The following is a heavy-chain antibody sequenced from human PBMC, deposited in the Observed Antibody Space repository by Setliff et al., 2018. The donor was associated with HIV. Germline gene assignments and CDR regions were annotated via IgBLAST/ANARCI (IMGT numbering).Heavy chain of an antibody. Sequence: ASVKVSCKTSRRTFSEDAINWVRQAPGEGLEWMGRIIPIFGTADYAQKFRGRVTLTADESTSIAYMELNSLRSEDTAVYYCARGRASGSANSGWGQGTLVTVSS. D-gene: IGHD7-27*01. V-gene: IGHV1-69*13. CDR3: ARGRASGSANSG. CDR2: IIPIFGTA. J-gene: IGHJ4*02. CDR1: RRTFSEDA.